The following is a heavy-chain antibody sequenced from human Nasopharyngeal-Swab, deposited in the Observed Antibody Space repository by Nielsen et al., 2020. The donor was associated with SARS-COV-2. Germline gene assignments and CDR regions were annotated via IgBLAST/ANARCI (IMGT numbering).Heavy chain of an antibody. CDR1: GFSFDDYT. V-gene: IGHV3-9*01. J-gene: IGHJ6*03. D-gene: IGHD3-10*01. CDR2: ISWKSGNM. CDR3: AKTMVRGDFYYFLDV. Sequence: GGSLRLSCVASGFSFDDYTMHWVRQAPGKGLEWVSGISWKSGNMGYADSVKGRFTISRDNAKNSVYLQMNSPRPEDTALYYCAKTMVRGDFYYFLDVWGKGTTVTVSS.